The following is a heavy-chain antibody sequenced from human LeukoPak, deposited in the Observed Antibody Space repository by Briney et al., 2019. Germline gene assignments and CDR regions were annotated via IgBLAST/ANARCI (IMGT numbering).Heavy chain of an antibody. CDR2: INPSGGST. J-gene: IGHJ4*02. Sequence: GESLKISCKGSGYTFTSYYMHWVRQAPGQGLEWMGIINPSGGSTSYAQKFQGRVTMTRDTSTSTVYLELSSLRSEDTAVHYCARGAEDYYDSSGYIFDYWGQGTLVTVSS. V-gene: IGHV1-46*01. D-gene: IGHD3-22*01. CDR1: GYTFTSYY. CDR3: ARGAEDYYDSSGYIFDY.